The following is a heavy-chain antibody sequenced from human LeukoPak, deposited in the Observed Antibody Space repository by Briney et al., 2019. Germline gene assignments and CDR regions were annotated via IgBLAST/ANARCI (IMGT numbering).Heavy chain of an antibody. J-gene: IGHJ4*02. CDR3: ARGQQWLEAFDY. CDR2: ISPNSGVT. CDR1: GYTFTGYY. V-gene: IGHV1-2*02. D-gene: IGHD6-19*01. Sequence: ASVKVSCKASGYTFTGYYIHWVRQAPGQGLGWMGWISPNSGVTHYPQKFQGRVTMTRDTSIRTAYMEVSSLRSDDTAVYYCARGQQWLEAFDYWGLGTLVTVSS.